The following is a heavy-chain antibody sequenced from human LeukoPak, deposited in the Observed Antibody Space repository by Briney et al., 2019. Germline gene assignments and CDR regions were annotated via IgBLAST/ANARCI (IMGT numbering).Heavy chain of an antibody. J-gene: IGHJ4*02. CDR3: ARDRGYSYGLPYFDY. D-gene: IGHD5-18*01. CDR1: GGSISSYY. V-gene: IGHV4-59*08. Sequence: PSETLSLTCTVSGGSISSYYWSWIRQPPGKGLEWIGYIYYSGSTNYNPSLKSRVTISVDTSKNQFSLKLSSVTAADTAVYYCARDRGYSYGLPYFDYWGQGTLVTVSS. CDR2: IYYSGST.